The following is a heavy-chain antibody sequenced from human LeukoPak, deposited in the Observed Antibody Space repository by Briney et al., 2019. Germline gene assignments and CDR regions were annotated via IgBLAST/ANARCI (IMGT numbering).Heavy chain of an antibody. J-gene: IGHJ4*02. CDR1: GFTFSSYS. CDR3: AKIGEQWLYIDY. CDR2: IGGSRSGSSRSII. D-gene: IGHD6-19*01. Sequence: GGSLRLSCAASGFTFSSYSMNWFRQAPGKGLEWVSYIGGSRSGSSRSIIYYADSVKGRFTISRDNSKNTLYLQMNSLRAEDTAVYYCAKIGEQWLYIDYWGQGTLVTVSS. V-gene: IGHV3-48*01.